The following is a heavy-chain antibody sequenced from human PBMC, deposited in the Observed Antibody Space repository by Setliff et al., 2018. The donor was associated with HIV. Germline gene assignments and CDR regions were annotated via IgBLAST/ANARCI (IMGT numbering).Heavy chain of an antibody. CDR2: IWYDGGTK. J-gene: IGHJ6*02. D-gene: IGHD4-4*01. Sequence: GGSLRLSCEASGFPFSVHGMHWVRQSPGKGLEWLAVIWYDGGTKYYADSLQGRFTISRDDSKNSVYLQMNSLRAEDTAVYYCARWGYSRDGMDVWGQGTTVTVSS. CDR1: GFPFSVHG. CDR3: ARWGYSRDGMDV. V-gene: IGHV3-33*01.